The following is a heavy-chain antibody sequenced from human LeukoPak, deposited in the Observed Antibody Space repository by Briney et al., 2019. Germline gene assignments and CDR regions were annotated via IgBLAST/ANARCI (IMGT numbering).Heavy chain of an antibody. J-gene: IGHJ4*02. D-gene: IGHD5-24*01. V-gene: IGHV3-30*18. CDR1: GFTFSSYG. CDR3: AKDRRDGYNYLFDY. CDR2: NTYDGSNK. Sequence: GGSLRLSCAASGFTFSSYGMHWVRQAPGKGLEWVAVNTYDGSNKYYADSVKGRFTISRDNSKNTLYLQMNSLRVEDTAVYYCAKDRRDGYNYLFDYWGQGTLVTVSS.